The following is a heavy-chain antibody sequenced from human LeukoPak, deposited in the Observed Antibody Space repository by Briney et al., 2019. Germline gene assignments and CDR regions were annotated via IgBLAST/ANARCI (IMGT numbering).Heavy chain of an antibody. Sequence: GASVKVSCKASGYTFTSYYMHWVRQAPGQGLEWMGIINPSGGSTSYAQKFQGRVTMTRDTSTSTVYMELSSLRSEDTAVYYCASQLRGYSYGRDMFAWGQGTLVTVSS. CDR1: GYTFTSYY. CDR2: INPSGGST. J-gene: IGHJ5*02. CDR3: ASQLRGYSYGRDMFA. V-gene: IGHV1-46*01. D-gene: IGHD5-18*01.